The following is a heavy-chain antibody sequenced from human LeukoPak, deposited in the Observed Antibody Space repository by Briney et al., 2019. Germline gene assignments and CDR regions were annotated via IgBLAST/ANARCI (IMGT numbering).Heavy chain of an antibody. CDR2: INPNSGGT. V-gene: IGHV1-2*02. Sequence: ASVKVSCKASGYTFTGYYMHWVRQAPGQGLEWMGWINPNSGGTNYAQKLQGRVAMTTDTSTSTAYMELSSLRSEDTAVYYCARDHSYHNYYYYMDVWGKGTTVTVSS. J-gene: IGHJ6*03. D-gene: IGHD1-14*01. CDR1: GYTFTGYY. CDR3: ARDHSYHNYYYYMDV.